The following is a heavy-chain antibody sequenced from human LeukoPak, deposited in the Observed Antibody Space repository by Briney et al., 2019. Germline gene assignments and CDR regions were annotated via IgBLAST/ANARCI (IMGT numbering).Heavy chain of an antibody. CDR1: GYTFTSYD. D-gene: IGHD3-22*01. J-gene: IGHJ4*02. CDR3: ARRGYYYDSSGYYYVS. V-gene: IGHV1-8*01. Sequence: ASVKVSCKASGYTFTSYDINWVRQAPGQGLEWMGWMNPNSGNTGYAQKFQGRVTMTRNTSISTAYMELSSLRSEDTAVYYCARRGYYYDSSGYYYVSWGQGTLVTVSS. CDR2: MNPNSGNT.